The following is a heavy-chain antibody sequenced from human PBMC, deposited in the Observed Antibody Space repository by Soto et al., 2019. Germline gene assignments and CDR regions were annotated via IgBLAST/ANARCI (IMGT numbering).Heavy chain of an antibody. CDR1: GSSVSSSSFF. CDR2: IYYSGST. J-gene: IGHJ6*02. CDR3: ARGVPAAMMDYGMDV. V-gene: IGHV4-39*01. Sequence: SETLSLTCTVSGSSVSSSSFFWGWIRQTPGKGLEWIGSIYYSGSTYSNPSLKSRVTISVDTSKNQFSLKLSSVTAADTAVYYCARGVPAAMMDYGMDVWGQGTTVTVS. D-gene: IGHD2-2*01.